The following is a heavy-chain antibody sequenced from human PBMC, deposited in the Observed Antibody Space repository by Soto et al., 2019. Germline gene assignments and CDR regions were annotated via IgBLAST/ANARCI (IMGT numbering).Heavy chain of an antibody. J-gene: IGHJ4*02. CDR3: ARVPRLIVVVPAASCDY. CDR2: ISSSSSYI. V-gene: IGHV3-21*01. Sequence: GGSLRLSCAASGFTFSSYSMNWVRQAPGKGLEWVSSISSSSSYIYYADSVKGRFTISRDNAKNSLYLQMNSLRAEDTAVYYCARVPRLIVVVPAASCDYWGQGTLVTVSS. D-gene: IGHD2-2*01. CDR1: GFTFSSYS.